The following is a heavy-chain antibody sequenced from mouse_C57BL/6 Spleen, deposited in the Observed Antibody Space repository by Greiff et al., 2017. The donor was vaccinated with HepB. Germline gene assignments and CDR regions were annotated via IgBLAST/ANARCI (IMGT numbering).Heavy chain of an antibody. Sequence: QVTLKESGPGLVAPSQSLSITCTVSGFSLTSYAISWVRQPPGKGLEWLGVIWTGGGTNYNSALKSRLSISKDNSKSQVFLKMNSLQTDDTARYYCARNSHYYGSRSYWYFDVWGTGTTVTVSS. V-gene: IGHV2-9-1*01. D-gene: IGHD1-1*01. CDR1: GFSLTSYA. CDR3: ARNSHYYGSRSYWYFDV. CDR2: IWTGGGT. J-gene: IGHJ1*03.